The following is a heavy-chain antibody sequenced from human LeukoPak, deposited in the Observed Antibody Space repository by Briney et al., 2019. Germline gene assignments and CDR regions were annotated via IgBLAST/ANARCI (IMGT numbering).Heavy chain of an antibody. J-gene: IGHJ4*02. CDR2: IYYSGSI. CDR3: AREACGGDCFPIN. D-gene: IGHD2-21*02. Sequence: SETLSLTCTVSGGSISSYYWSWIRQPPGKGLEWIGYIYYSGSINYNPSLKSRVTISVDTSKNQFSLKLSSVTAADTAVYYCAREACGGDCFPINWGQGTLVTVSS. V-gene: IGHV4-59*01. CDR1: GGSISSYY.